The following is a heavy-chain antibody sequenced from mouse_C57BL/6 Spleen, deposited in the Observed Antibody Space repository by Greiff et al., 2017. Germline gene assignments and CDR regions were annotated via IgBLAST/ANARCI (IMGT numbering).Heavy chain of an antibody. D-gene: IGHD2-2*01. CDR2: IYPGDGDT. CDR3: ARSLWLRRGSYWYFDV. J-gene: IGHJ1*03. Sequence: QVQLQQSGPELVKPGASVKISCKASGYAFSSSWMNWVKQRPGKGLEWIGRIYPGDGDTNYNGQFKGKATLTADKSSSTAYMQLSSLTSEDSAVYFCARSLWLRRGSYWYFDVWGTGTTVTVSS. CDR1: GYAFSSSW. V-gene: IGHV1-82*01.